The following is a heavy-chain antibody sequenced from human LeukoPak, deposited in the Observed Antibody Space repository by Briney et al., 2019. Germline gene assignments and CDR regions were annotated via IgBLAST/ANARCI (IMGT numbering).Heavy chain of an antibody. CDR1: GFTFSGSA. CDR3: TRHGRKSVAGTYYYYYMDV. D-gene: IGHD6-19*01. V-gene: IGHV3-73*01. J-gene: IGHJ6*03. Sequence: GGSLRLSCAASGFTFSGSAMHWVRQASGKGLEWVGRIRSKANSYATAYAASVKCRFTISRDDSKNTAYLQMNSLKTEDTAVYYCTRHGRKSVAGTYYYYYMDVWGKGTTVTVSS. CDR2: IRSKANSYAT.